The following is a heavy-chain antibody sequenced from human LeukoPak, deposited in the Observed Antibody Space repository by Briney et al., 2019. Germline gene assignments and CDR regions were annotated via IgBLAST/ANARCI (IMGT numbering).Heavy chain of an antibody. V-gene: IGHV4-61*02. CDR3: AREGRLGRYYYMDV. CDR1: GDSINSGSYY. CDR2: VHSSGST. D-gene: IGHD6-19*01. J-gene: IGHJ6*03. Sequence: SETLSLTCTVSGDSINSGSYYWSWIRQPAGKGLEWIGRVHSSGSTNYNPSLKSRVTISVDMSKNQFSMRLTSVTAADTAVYYCAREGRLGRYYYMDVWGKGTTVTVSS.